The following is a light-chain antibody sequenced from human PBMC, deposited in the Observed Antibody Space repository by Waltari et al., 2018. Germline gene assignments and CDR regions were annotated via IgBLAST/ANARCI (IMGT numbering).Light chain of an antibody. Sequence: SYDLTQPPSVSVSPGQTARITCPGDALPKIFVYWYQQKSGQAPVLVIYEDNKRPYGIPERFSGSSSGTMATLTITGAQADDDSDYYCYARDSTGIHRGVFGGGTKLTVL. CDR3: YARDSTGIHRGV. J-gene: IGLJ3*02. CDR2: EDN. V-gene: IGLV3-10*01. CDR1: ALPKIF.